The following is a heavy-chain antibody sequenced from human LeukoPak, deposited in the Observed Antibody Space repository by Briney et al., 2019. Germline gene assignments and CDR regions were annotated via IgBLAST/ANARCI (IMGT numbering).Heavy chain of an antibody. D-gene: IGHD2-15*01. CDR3: ARDPQALAPRYCSGGTCHSYFDY. CDR1: GYSINSAYY. Sequence: SETLSLTCTVSGYSINSAYYWGWIRQSPGTGLEGIGSINHSGVTYYNPSLKSRVTISVDTSKNQFSLKLTSVTAADTAVYYCARDPQALAPRYCSGGTCHSYFDYWGQGTLVAVSS. V-gene: IGHV4-38-2*02. CDR2: INHSGVT. J-gene: IGHJ4*02.